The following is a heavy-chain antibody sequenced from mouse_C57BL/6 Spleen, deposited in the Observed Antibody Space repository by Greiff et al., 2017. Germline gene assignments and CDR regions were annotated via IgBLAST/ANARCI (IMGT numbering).Heavy chain of an antibody. CDR3: ARHRRYDSSYAMDD. Sequence: EVKLVESGGDLVKPGGSLKLSCAASGFTFSSYGMSWVRQTPDKRLEWVATISSGGSYTYYPDSVKGRFTISRDNAKHTLYLQMSSLKSEDTAMYYCARHRRYDSSYAMDDWGQGTSVTVSS. CDR1: GFTFSSYG. V-gene: IGHV5-6*02. J-gene: IGHJ4*01. CDR2: ISSGGSYT. D-gene: IGHD2-4*01.